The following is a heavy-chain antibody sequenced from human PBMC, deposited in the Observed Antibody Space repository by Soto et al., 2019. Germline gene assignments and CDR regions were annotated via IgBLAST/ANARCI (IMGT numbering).Heavy chain of an antibody. CDR3: ARDRAIFVGEPYNWFDP. CDR2: ISYDGSNK. J-gene: IGHJ5*02. CDR1: GFTFSSYA. D-gene: IGHD3-3*01. V-gene: IGHV3-30-3*01. Sequence: QVQLVESGGGVVQPGRSLRLSCAASGFTFSSYAMHWVRQAPGKGLEWVAVISYDGSNKYYADSVKGRFTISRDNSKNTLYLQMNSLRAEDTAVYYCARDRAIFVGEPYNWFDPWGQGTLVTVSS.